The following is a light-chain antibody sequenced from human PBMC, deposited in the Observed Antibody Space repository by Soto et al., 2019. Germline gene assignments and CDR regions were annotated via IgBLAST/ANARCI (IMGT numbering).Light chain of an antibody. J-gene: IGLJ2*01. V-gene: IGLV1-36*01. CDR1: SSNIGHNA. Sequence: QSVLTQPPSVSGAPGQRVTISCSGSSSNIGHNAVIWYQQLPGKAPKLLIYYNDLLPSGVSDRFSGSKSGTSASLAISGLQSEDEADYYCAAWDDSLNGLVFGGGTKLTVL. CDR3: AAWDDSLNGLV. CDR2: YND.